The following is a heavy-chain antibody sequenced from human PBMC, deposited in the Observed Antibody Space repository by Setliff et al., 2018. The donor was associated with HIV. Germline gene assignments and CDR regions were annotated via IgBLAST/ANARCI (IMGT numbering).Heavy chain of an antibody. J-gene: IGHJ4*02. CDR3: AKDSRPDY. Sequence: GGSLRLSCTTSGFTFSTYAMSWVRQAPGKGLEWVSAISDSSRTYYADSVKGRFTISRDNSENTLYLQMNGLRVEDSAIYYCAKDSRPDYWGQGTLVTVSS. CDR2: ISDSSRT. CDR1: GFTFSTYA. V-gene: IGHV3-23*01.